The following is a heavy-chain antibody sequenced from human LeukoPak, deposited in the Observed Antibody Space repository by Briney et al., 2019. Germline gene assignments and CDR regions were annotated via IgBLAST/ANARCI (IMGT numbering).Heavy chain of an antibody. J-gene: IGHJ4*02. V-gene: IGHV4-34*01. CDR2: INHSGST. Sequence: SETLSLTCAVYGGSFSGYYWNWIRQPPGKGLEWIGEINHSGSTNYNPSLKSRVTISVDTSKNQFSLKLSSVTAADTAVYYCAREVIVARSFDYWGQGTLVTGSS. CDR3: AREVIVARSFDY. D-gene: IGHD3-22*01. CDR1: GGSFSGYY.